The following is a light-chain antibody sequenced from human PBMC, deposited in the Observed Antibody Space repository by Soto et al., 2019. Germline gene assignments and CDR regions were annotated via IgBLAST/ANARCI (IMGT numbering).Light chain of an antibody. CDR3: QQYHTYWWT. CDR2: KAS. J-gene: IGKJ1*01. Sequence: DIQMTQSPSTLSASVGDRVTITCRASQSIINWLAWYQQKPGKAPKLLIYKASTLEGEVPSRFSGSGSGTEFTLTINSLQPDDSATYYCQQYHTYWWTFGQGTKVDIK. V-gene: IGKV1-5*03. CDR1: QSIINW.